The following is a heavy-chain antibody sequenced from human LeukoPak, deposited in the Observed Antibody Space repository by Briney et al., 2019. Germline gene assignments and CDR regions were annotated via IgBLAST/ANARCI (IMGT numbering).Heavy chain of an antibody. CDR2: ISAYNGNT. V-gene: IGHV1-18*01. Sequence: ASVKVSCKASGYTFTSYGIRWVRQAPGQGLEWMGWISAYNGNTNYAQKLQGRVTMTTDTSTSTAYMELRSLRSDDTAVYYCARGHRPITMIVVGFDYWGQGTLVTVSS. CDR1: GYTFTSYG. CDR3: ARGHRPITMIVVGFDY. J-gene: IGHJ4*02. D-gene: IGHD3-22*01.